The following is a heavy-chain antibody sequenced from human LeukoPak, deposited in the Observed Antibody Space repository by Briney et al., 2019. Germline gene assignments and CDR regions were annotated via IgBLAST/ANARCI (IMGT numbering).Heavy chain of an antibody. D-gene: IGHD3-16*01. V-gene: IGHV3-66*01. CDR2: IYKSGTI. J-gene: IGHJ4*02. CDR1: GFTVTVNY. Sequence: GGSLRLSCAVSGFTVTVNYMSWVRQAPGKGLEWVSIIYKSGTISYADSVKGRFIISRDSSTNTLSLQMTSLRAEDTAVYYCAADFYTSYHLGYWGQGTLVTVSS. CDR3: AADFYTSYHLGY.